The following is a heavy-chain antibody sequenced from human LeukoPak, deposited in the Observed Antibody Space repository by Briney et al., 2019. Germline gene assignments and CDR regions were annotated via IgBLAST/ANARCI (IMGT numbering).Heavy chain of an antibody. J-gene: IGHJ5*02. Sequence: SETLSLTCAVYGGSFSGYYWSWIRQPPGKGLEWIGEINHSGSTNYNPSLKSRVTISVDTSKNQFSLKLSSVTAADTAVYYCARGARSADIVVVPAVLYNWFDPWGREPWSPSPQ. CDR1: GGSFSGYY. V-gene: IGHV4-34*01. CDR3: ARGARSADIVVVPAVLYNWFDP. D-gene: IGHD2-2*01. CDR2: INHSGST.